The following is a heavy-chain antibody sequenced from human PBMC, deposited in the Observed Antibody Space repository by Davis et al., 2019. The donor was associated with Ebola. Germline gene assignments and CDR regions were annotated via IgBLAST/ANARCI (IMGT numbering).Heavy chain of an antibody. CDR1: GFTFDDYA. CDR2: ISWNSGSI. D-gene: IGHD6-6*01. Sequence: SLKIPCAASGFTFDDYAMHWVRQAPGTGLEWVSGISWNSGSIGYADSVKGRFTISRDNAKNSLYLQMNSLRAEDTALYYCAKDLQYSSSYYYGMDVWGQGTTVTVSS. CDR3: AKDLQYSSSYYYGMDV. V-gene: IGHV3-9*01. J-gene: IGHJ6*02.